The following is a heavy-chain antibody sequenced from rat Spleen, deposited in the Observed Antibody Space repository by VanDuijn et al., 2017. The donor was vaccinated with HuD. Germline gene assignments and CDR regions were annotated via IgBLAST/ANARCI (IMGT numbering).Heavy chain of an antibody. V-gene: IGHV5S13*01. CDR1: GFTFSNSG. CDR2: IDTGGSNT. D-gene: IGHD5-1*01. J-gene: IGHJ2*01. Sequence: EVQLVESGGGLVQPGRSLKLSCVVSGFTFSNSGMAWVRQAPTKGLEWVASIDTGGSNTYYRQSVKGRFTISRDNAKSTLYLRMDSLRSEDTATYYCTRKGELWGQGVMVTVSS. CDR3: TRKGEL.